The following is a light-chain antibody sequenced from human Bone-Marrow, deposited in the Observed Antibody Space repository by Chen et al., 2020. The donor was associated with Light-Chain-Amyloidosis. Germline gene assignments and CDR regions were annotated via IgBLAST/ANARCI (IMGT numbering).Light chain of an antibody. CDR3: QQYGDAPT. Sequence: EIVLTQSPGTLSLSPGERATLSCRASQRVSSIYLAWYQQKPGQAPSLLIYSASNRAAGIPERFSGSGSGTDFSLTISRLEPEDSALYYCQQYGDAPTFGQGTKVEIK. CDR1: QRVSSIY. V-gene: IGKV3-20*01. CDR2: SAS. J-gene: IGKJ1*01.